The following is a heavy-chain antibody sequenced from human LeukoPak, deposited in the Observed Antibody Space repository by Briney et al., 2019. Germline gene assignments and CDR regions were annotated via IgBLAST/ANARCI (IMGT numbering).Heavy chain of an antibody. Sequence: SETLSLTCTVSDYSIRSGYYWGWIRQPPGKGPEWIGSIHHSGSTHYNPSLKSRVTIVVDTSKKQFSLKLSSVTAADTAVYYCARLRGYSYGYGDHWGQGTLVTVSS. CDR2: IHHSGST. D-gene: IGHD5-18*01. CDR3: ARLRGYSYGYGDH. V-gene: IGHV4-38-2*02. J-gene: IGHJ4*02. CDR1: DYSIRSGYY.